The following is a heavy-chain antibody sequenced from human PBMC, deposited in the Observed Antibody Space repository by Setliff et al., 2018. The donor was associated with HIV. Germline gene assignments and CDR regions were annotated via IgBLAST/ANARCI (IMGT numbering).Heavy chain of an antibody. Sequence: PSVKVSCKASGYSFTNHAVHWVRQAPGQRLEWMGWIKVGSGNTQYSKEFQGRVTITRDTSATTAYMELSSLTSEDTAVYYCARDGCSGQSCYLYNWFDPWGQGTLVTVSS. CDR3: ARDGCSGQSCYLYNWFDP. CDR2: IKVGSGNT. J-gene: IGHJ5*02. CDR1: GYSFTNHA. V-gene: IGHV1-3*01. D-gene: IGHD2-15*01.